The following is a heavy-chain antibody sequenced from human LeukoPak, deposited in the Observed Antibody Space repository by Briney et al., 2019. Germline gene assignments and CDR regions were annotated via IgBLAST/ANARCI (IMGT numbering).Heavy chain of an antibody. CDR1: GFTFSSYG. V-gene: IGHV3-7*01. Sequence: GGSLRLSCAASGFTFSSYGMSWVRQAPGKGLEWVANIKQDGSEKYYVDSVKGRFTISRDNAKNSLYLQMNSLRAEDTAVYYCARVGRSATVTPYYFDYWGQGTLVTVSS. J-gene: IGHJ4*02. CDR2: IKQDGSEK. D-gene: IGHD4-17*01. CDR3: ARVGRSATVTPYYFDY.